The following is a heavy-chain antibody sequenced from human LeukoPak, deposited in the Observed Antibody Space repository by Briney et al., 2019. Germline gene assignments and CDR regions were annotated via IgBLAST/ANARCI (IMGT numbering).Heavy chain of an antibody. Sequence: GGSLRLSCAGSGFTFSSYWMHWVRQAPGKGLEWVANIKQDGNEKYYVGSVKGRFTISRDNSKNTLYLQMNSLRAEDTAVYYCARDRVGATDYFDYWGQGTLVTVSS. J-gene: IGHJ4*02. D-gene: IGHD1-26*01. CDR1: GFTFSSYW. CDR3: ARDRVGATDYFDY. V-gene: IGHV3-7*01. CDR2: IKQDGNEK.